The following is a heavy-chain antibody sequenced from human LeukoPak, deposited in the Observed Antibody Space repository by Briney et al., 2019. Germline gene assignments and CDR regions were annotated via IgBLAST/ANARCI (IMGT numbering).Heavy chain of an antibody. Sequence: GGSLRLSCAASGLTFSSYWMSWVRQAPGKGLEWVANIKQDGSEKYYVDSVKGRFTISRDNAKNSLYLQMNSLRAEDTAVYYCARDLKSGAEFDYWGQGTLVTVSS. V-gene: IGHV3-7*01. CDR2: IKQDGSEK. CDR1: GLTFSSYW. J-gene: IGHJ4*02. D-gene: IGHD2-15*01. CDR3: ARDLKSGAEFDY.